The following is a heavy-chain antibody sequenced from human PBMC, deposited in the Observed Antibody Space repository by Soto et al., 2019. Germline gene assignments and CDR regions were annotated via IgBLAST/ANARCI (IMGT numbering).Heavy chain of an antibody. J-gene: IGHJ4*02. CDR1: GFSLSNARMG. CDR2: IFSNDEK. CDR3: ARTTYYYDSSGYYYEDY. V-gene: IGHV2-26*01. D-gene: IGHD3-22*01. Sequence: SGPTLVNPTETLTLTCTVSGFSLSNARMGVSWIRQPPGKALEWLAHIFSNDEKSYSTSLKSRLTISKDTSKSQVVLTMTNMDPVDTATYYCARTTYYYDSSGYYYEDYWGQGTLVTVSS.